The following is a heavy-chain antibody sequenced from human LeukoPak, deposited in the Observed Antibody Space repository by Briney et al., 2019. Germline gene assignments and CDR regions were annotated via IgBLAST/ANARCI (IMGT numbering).Heavy chain of an antibody. V-gene: IGHV3-53*01. Sequence: PGGSLRLSCAASGFTVNNNYMSWVRQAPGKGLEWVSVIYGGGSTYYADSVKGRFTISRDNSRNTLYLQMNILRDEDTAVYYCARDRGEPWHYYYAMDVWGQGTTVTVSS. CDR3: ARDRGEPWHYYYAMDV. D-gene: IGHD6-19*01. J-gene: IGHJ6*02. CDR1: GFTVNNNY. CDR2: IYGGGST.